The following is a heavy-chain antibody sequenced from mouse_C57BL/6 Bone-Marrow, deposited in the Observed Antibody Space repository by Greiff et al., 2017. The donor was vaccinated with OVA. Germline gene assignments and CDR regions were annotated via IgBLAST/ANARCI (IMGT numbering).Heavy chain of an antibody. Sequence: EVHLVESGPGLAKPSQTLSLTCSVTGYSITSDYWNWIRKFPGNKLEYMGLISYSGSTYYNPSLKSRISITRDTSKNQYYLQLNSVTTEDTATYYCARRVYGNYGYFDVWGTGTTVTVSS. D-gene: IGHD2-1*01. V-gene: IGHV3-8*01. J-gene: IGHJ1*03. CDR1: GYSITSDY. CDR2: ISYSGST. CDR3: ARRVYGNYGYFDV.